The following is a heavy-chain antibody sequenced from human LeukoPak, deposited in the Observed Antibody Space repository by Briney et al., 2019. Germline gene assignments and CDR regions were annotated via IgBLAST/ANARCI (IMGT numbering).Heavy chain of an antibody. CDR1: GFMFSSYW. CDR2: IKQDGTDK. J-gene: IGHJ4*02. D-gene: IGHD5-12*01. Sequence: GGSLRLSCAASGFMFSSYWMTWVRQAPGKGLEWVANIKQDGTDKYYATSVKGRFIISRDNAKNSLYLLMNSPRVEDTAVYYCATPRRYNSGWSFDYWGQGTLVTVSS. V-gene: IGHV3-7*03. CDR3: ATPRRYNSGWSFDY.